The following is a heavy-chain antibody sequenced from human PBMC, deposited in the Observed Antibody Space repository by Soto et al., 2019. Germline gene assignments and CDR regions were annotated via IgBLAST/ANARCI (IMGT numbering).Heavy chain of an antibody. D-gene: IGHD5-18*01. CDR2: IYHSGST. CDR3: ARRIHLWPITYYFDY. CDR1: GGSISSGGYS. V-gene: IGHV4-30-2*01. Sequence: SETLSLTCAVSGGSISSGGYSWSWIRQPPGKGLEWIGYIYHSGSTYYNPSLKSRVTISVDRSKNQFSLKLSSVTAADTAVYYCARRIHLWPITYYFDYWGQGTLVTVSS. J-gene: IGHJ4*02.